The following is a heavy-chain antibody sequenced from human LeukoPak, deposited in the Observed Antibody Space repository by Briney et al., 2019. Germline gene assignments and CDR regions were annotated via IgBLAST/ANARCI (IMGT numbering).Heavy chain of an antibody. CDR3: ARVVGLTGYSSSWYSGYYYYMDV. V-gene: IGHV1-69*06. D-gene: IGHD6-13*01. CDR2: IIPIFGTT. Sequence: SVKVSCKASGGTFSSYAISWVRQAPGQGLEWMGGIIPIFGTTNYAQQFQDRVTITADKSTSTAYMELSSLRSEDTAVYYCARVVGLTGYSSSWYSGYYYYMDVWGKGTTVTVSS. CDR1: GGTFSSYA. J-gene: IGHJ6*03.